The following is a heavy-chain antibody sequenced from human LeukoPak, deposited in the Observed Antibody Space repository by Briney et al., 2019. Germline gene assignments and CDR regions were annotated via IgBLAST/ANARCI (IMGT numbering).Heavy chain of an antibody. CDR1: GYTFTGYY. Sequence: GASVKVSCKASGYTFTGYYMHWVRQAPGQGLEWMGWINPNSGGTNYAQKFQGRVTMTRDTSISTAYMELSSLRSEDTAVYYCATTSHTYYDILTGYSHHYFDYWGQGTLVTVSS. D-gene: IGHD3-9*01. CDR3: ATTSHTYYDILTGYSHHYFDY. J-gene: IGHJ4*02. CDR2: INPNSGGT. V-gene: IGHV1-2*02.